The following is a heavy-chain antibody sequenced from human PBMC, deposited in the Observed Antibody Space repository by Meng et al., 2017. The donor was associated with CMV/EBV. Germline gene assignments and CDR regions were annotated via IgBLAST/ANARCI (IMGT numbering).Heavy chain of an antibody. CDR1: GGTFSSYA. CDR2: MNPNSGNT. D-gene: IGHD2-2*01. CDR3: ATRGLSDCSSTSCYQIGDY. J-gene: IGHJ4*02. V-gene: IGHV1-8*02. Sequence: ASVKVSCKASGGTFSSYAISWVRQAPGQGLEWMGWMNPNSGNTGYAQKFQGRVTMTRNTSISTAYMELSSLRSEDTAVYYCATRGLSDCSSTSCYQIGDYWGQGTLVTVSS.